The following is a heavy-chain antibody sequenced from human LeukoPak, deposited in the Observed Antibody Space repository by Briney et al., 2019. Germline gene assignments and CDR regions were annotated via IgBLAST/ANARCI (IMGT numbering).Heavy chain of an antibody. Sequence: PGGSLRLSCAASGFTFSSSWMHWVRQVPGKGLEWVASIKQDGSEKYYVDSVKGRFTISRDNAKNSLYLQMNSLRAEDTALYYCARAPGEGWFDPWGQGTLVTVSS. CDR2: IKQDGSEK. J-gene: IGHJ5*02. CDR1: GFTFSSSW. V-gene: IGHV3-7*01. D-gene: IGHD4-17*01. CDR3: ARAPGEGWFDP.